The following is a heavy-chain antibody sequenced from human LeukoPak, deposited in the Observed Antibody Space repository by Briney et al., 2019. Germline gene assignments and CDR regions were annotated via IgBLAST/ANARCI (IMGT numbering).Heavy chain of an antibody. Sequence: GGSLRLSCAASGFTVSSNYMSWVRQAPGKGLEWVSVIYSGGSTYYAASLKGRFTISRDNSEKTVFLQMNSVRPDDTAVYFCARDAAMTYRGYFDIWGRGTLVTVSS. CDR3: ARDAAMTYRGYFDI. D-gene: IGHD2-21*01. CDR1: GFTVSSNY. CDR2: IYSGGST. J-gene: IGHJ2*01. V-gene: IGHV3-53*05.